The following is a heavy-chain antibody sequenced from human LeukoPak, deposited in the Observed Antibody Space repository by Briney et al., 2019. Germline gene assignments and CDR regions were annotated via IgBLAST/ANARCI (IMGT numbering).Heavy chain of an antibody. CDR2: ISGSGGST. V-gene: IGHV3-23*01. D-gene: IGHD6-6*01. CDR3: AKTVRGSSYCLDY. CDR1: GFTFSSYA. Sequence: GGCLRLSCAASGFTFSSYAMSWVRQAPGKGLEWVSAISGSGGSTYYADSVKGRFTISRDNSKNTLYLQMNSLRAEDTAVYYCAKTVRGSSYCLDYWGQGTLVTVSS. J-gene: IGHJ4*02.